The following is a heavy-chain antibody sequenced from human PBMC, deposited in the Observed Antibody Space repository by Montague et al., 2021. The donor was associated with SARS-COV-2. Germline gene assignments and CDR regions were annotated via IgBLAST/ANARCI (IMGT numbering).Heavy chain of an antibody. V-gene: IGHV4-39*01. CDR3: ATGLRFLEWLLLSWFDP. CDR1: GGSISSSSYY. J-gene: IGHJ5*02. D-gene: IGHD3-3*01. CDR2: MYYSGST. Sequence: SETLSLTCTVSGGSISSSSYYWGWIRQPPGKGLEWIGSMYYSGSTYYNPSLKSRVTISVDTSKNHFSLRLSSVTAADTAVYYCATGLRFLEWLLLSWFDPWGQGTLVTVFS.